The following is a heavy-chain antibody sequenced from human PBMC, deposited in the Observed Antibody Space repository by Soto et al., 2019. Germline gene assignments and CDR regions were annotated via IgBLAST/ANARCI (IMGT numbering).Heavy chain of an antibody. D-gene: IGHD2-15*01. CDR3: ARYCSGGSCQRGPYYYGMDV. J-gene: IGHJ6*02. CDR2: IIPIFGTA. CDR1: GYTFTSYG. V-gene: IGHV1-69*13. Sequence: GASVKVSCKASGYTFTSYGITWVRQAPGQGLEWMGGIIPIFGTANYAQKFQGRVTTTADESTSTAYMELSSLRSEDTAVYYCARYCSGGSCQRGPYYYGMDVWGQGTTVTVSS.